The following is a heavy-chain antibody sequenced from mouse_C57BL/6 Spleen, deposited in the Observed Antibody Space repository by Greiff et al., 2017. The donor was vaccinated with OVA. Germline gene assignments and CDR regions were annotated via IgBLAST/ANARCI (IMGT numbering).Heavy chain of an antibody. CDR2: ISYDGSN. CDR3: ATITTVVASSSYWYFDV. CDR1: GYSITSGYY. J-gene: IGHJ1*03. D-gene: IGHD1-1*01. Sequence: EVQLQQSGPGLVKPSPSLSLTCSVTGYSITSGYYWNWIRQFPGNKLECMGYISYDGSNNYNPSLKNRSSITRDTSKNQFFLKLNSVTTEDTATYYCATITTVVASSSYWYFDVWGTGTTVTVSS. V-gene: IGHV3-6*01.